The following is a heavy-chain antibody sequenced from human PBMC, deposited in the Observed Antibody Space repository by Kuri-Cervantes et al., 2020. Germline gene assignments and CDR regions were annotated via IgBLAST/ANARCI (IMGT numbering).Heavy chain of an antibody. V-gene: IGHV3-33*01. J-gene: IGHJ6*03. Sequence: GESLKISCAASGFTFSSYGMHWVRQAPGKGLEWVAVIWYDGSNKYYADSVKGRFTISRDNSKNTLYLQMNSLRAEDTAVYYCARGPPGRMVQGVIITTPYYYYYYMDVWGKGTTVTVSS. D-gene: IGHD3-10*01. CDR2: IWYDGSNK. CDR3: ARGPPGRMVQGVIITTPYYYYYYMDV. CDR1: GFTFSSYG.